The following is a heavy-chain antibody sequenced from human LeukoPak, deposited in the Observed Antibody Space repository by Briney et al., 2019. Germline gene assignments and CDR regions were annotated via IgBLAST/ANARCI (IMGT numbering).Heavy chain of an antibody. CDR2: ISSSSSTI. D-gene: IGHD3-16*02. CDR1: GFTFSSYS. J-gene: IGHJ4*02. V-gene: IGHV3-48*01. CDR3: ARRDDYVWGSYPNYFDY. Sequence: GGSLRLSCAASGFTFSSYSMNWVRQAPGKGLEWDSYISSSSSTIYYADSVKGRFTISRDNAKNSLYLQMNSLRAEDTAVYYCARRDDYVWGSYPNYFDYWGQGTLVTVSS.